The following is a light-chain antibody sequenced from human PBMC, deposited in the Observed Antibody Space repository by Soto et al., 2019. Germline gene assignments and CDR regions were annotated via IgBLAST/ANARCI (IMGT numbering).Light chain of an antibody. J-gene: IGLJ3*02. V-gene: IGLV4-69*01. CDR2: LNSDGSH. CDR1: SGHSSYA. CDR3: QTWGTGIQV. Sequence: QLVLTQSPSASASLGASVKLTCTLSSGHSSYAIAWHQQQPEKGPRYLMNLNSDGSHSKGDGIPDRFSGSSSGAERYFTISSLQSEDETDDYCQTWGTGIQVFGGGTKLTVL.